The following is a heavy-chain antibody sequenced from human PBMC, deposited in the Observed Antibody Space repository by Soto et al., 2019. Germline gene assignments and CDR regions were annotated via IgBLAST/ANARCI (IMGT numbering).Heavy chain of an antibody. D-gene: IGHD2-21*02. CDR3: ARCHCTPARLGGGDCCFDY. J-gene: IGHJ4*02. V-gene: IGHV5-51*01. CDR2: IYPGDSDT. Sequence: GESLKISCKASGYSFTNYWIAWVRQMPGKGLEWMGNIYPGDSDTRYSPSFEGQVSISADKSITTAHLQWSSLQASDTAMYYCARCHCTPARLGGGDCCFDYWGQGTLVTVYS. CDR1: GYSFTNYW.